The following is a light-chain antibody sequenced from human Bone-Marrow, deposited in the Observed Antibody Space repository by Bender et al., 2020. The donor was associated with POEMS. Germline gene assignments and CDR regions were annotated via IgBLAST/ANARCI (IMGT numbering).Light chain of an antibody. J-gene: IGLJ3*02. CDR1: SSNIGTNP. Sequence: QSVLTQPPSASGTPGPRVPISCSGSSSNIGTNPVTWYQQLPGTAPKLLIYINNQRPSGVPDRFSGSKSGTSASLAISGLQSEDEADYYCAAWEDSLNGWVFGGGAKLTVL. CDR2: INN. V-gene: IGLV1-44*01. CDR3: AAWEDSLNGWV.